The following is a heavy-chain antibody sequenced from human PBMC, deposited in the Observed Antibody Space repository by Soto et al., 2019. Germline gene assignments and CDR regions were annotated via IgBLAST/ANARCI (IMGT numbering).Heavy chain of an antibody. J-gene: IGHJ6*02. CDR1: GESFSGDY. D-gene: IGHD4-17*01. CDR3: ARGFDYGDLRGMDV. CDR2: INHSGST. V-gene: IGHV4-34*01. Sequence: SETLSLTCAVYGESFSGDYWSWIRQPPGKGLEWIGEINHSGSTNYNPSLKSRVTISVDTSKNQFSLKMSSVSAADTAVYYCARGFDYGDLRGMDVWGQGTTVTVSS.